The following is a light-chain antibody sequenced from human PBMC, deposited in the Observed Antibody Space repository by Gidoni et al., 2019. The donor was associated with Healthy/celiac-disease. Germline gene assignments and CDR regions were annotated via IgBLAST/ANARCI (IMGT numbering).Light chain of an antibody. CDR1: QSISSY. CDR2: AAS. V-gene: IGKV1-39*01. J-gene: IGKJ3*01. CDR3: QQSYSTPT. Sequence: DIQLTHAPSYLSASVGDRVTITCRAGQSISSYLNWYQQKPGKAHKLLIYAASSLQSGVPSRFSGSGAGTDFTITISSLQPEDFATYYCQQSYSTPTFGPGTKVDIK.